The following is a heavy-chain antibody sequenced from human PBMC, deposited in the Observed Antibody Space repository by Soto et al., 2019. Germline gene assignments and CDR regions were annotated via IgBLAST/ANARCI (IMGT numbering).Heavy chain of an antibody. V-gene: IGHV3-23*01. CDR3: AKAPPGDFWSGYYSGPWFDP. Sequence: GGSLRLSCAASGFTFSSYAMSWVRQAPGKGLEWVSAISGSGGSTYYADSVKGRFTISRDNSKNTLFLQMNSLRAEDTAVYYCAKAPPGDFWSGYYSGPWFDPWGQGTLVTVSS. D-gene: IGHD3-3*01. CDR1: GFTFSSYA. J-gene: IGHJ5*02. CDR2: ISGSGGST.